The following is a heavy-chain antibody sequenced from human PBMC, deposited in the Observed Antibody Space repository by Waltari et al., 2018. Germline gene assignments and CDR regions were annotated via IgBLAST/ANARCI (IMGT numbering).Heavy chain of an antibody. D-gene: IGHD6-6*01. Sequence: EVQLVESGGGVVQTGGSLRLSCAASGFTFSNYEMNRVRQAPGKGLEWIASISSRLNTIYYADSVKGRFTISRDNAKNSLHLQMNSLRAEDTAVYYCATRYGSSSMDYWGQGTLVTVSS. CDR3: ATRYGSSSMDY. V-gene: IGHV3-48*03. J-gene: IGHJ4*02. CDR1: GFTFSNYE. CDR2: ISSRLNTI.